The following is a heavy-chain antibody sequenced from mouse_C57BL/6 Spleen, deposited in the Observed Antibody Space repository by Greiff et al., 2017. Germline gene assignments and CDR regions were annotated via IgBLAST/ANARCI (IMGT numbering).Heavy chain of an antibody. CDR3: ARGNDRAGYAMDY. D-gene: IGHD3-3*01. J-gene: IGHJ4*01. CDR2: IDPSDSYT. Sequence: QVQLQQPGAELVKPGASVKLSCKASGYTFTSYWMQWVKQRPGQGLEWIGEIDPSDSYTNYNQKFKGKATLTVDTSSSTAYMQLSSLTSEDSAVYYCARGNDRAGYAMDYWGQGTSVTVSS. V-gene: IGHV1-50*01. CDR1: GYTFTSYW.